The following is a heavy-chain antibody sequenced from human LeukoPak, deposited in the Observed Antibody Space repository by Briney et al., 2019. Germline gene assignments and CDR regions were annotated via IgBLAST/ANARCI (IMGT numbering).Heavy chain of an antibody. CDR3: ARLIVVVVAAPPYMDV. CDR2: INHSGST. D-gene: IGHD2-15*01. Sequence: SETLSLTCAVYGGSFSGYYWSWVRQPPGKGLEWVGEINHSGSTNYNPSLKSRVTISVDTSKNQFSLKLSSVTAADTAVYYCARLIVVVVAAPPYMDVWGKGTTVTVSS. CDR1: GGSFSGYY. V-gene: IGHV4-34*01. J-gene: IGHJ6*03.